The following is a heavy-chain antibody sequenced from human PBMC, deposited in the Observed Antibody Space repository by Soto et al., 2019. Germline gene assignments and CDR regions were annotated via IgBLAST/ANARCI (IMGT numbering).Heavy chain of an antibody. CDR1: GYSFTSYW. CDR2: IDPSDSYT. CDR3: AGQLRGSYSSGWYPPPGMDV. J-gene: IGHJ6*02. Sequence: AGESLKISCKGSGYSFTSYWISWVRQMPGKGLEWMGRIDPSDSYTNYSPSFQGHVTISADKSISTAYLQWSSLKASDTAMYYCAGQLRGSYSSGWYPPPGMDVWGQGTTVTVSS. D-gene: IGHD6-19*01. V-gene: IGHV5-10-1*01.